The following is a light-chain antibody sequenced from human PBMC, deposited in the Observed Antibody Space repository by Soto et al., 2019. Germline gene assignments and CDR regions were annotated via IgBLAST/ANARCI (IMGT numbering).Light chain of an antibody. CDR2: GAS. CDR1: QSVFSSS. V-gene: IGKV3-20*01. CDR3: LQHGRTPWP. Sequence: EIVLTQSPGTLSLSPGERATLSCRASQSVFSSSLAWYQQKPGQAPRLLIYGASSRATGIPDRFSGSGSGTDFTLTISSLEPEDLAVFYCLQHGRTPWPFGQGTKVEIK. J-gene: IGKJ1*01.